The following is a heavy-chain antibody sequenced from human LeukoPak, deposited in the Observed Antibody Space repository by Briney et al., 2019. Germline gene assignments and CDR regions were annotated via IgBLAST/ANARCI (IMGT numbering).Heavy chain of an antibody. CDR1: GFTFSSYS. CDR2: ISSSSSYI. Sequence: GGSLRLSCAASGFTFSSYSMNWVRQAPGKGLEWVSSISSSSSYIYYADSVKGRFTISRDNAKNSLYLQMNSLRADDTAVYFCARDFWSGYHSMGDYWGRGTPVTVSS. V-gene: IGHV3-21*01. CDR3: ARDFWSGYHSMGDY. J-gene: IGHJ4*02. D-gene: IGHD3-3*01.